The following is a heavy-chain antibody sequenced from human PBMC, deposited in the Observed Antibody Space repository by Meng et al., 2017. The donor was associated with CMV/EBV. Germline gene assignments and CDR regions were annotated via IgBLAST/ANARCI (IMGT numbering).Heavy chain of an antibody. D-gene: IGHD3-3*01. CDR3: ARNAPIQIITIFGVVTPEYFQH. V-gene: IGHV3-7*01. J-gene: IGHJ1*01. Sequence: GESLKISCAASGFTFSSYWMSWVRQAPGKGLEWVANIKQDGSEKYYVDSVKGRFPLSRDNAKNSLYLQMNSLRAEDTAVYYCARNAPIQIITIFGVVTPEYFQHWGQGTLVTVSS. CDR1: GFTFSSYW. CDR2: IKQDGSEK.